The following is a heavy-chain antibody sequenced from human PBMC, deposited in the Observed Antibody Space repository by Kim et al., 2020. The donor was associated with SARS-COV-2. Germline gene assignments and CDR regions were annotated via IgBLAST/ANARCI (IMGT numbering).Heavy chain of an antibody. V-gene: IGHV3-7*01. J-gene: IGHJ4*02. CDR3: ARDGLGFDV. CDR2: GSET. D-gene: IGHD3-16*01. Sequence: GSETNYVNSVKSRFTVSRDNTKNSLYLEINSLTPADPAIYYCARDGLGFDVWGQGTLVTVSS.